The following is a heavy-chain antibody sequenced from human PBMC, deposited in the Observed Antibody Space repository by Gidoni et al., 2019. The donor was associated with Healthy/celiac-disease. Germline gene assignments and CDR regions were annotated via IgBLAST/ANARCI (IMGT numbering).Heavy chain of an antibody. CDR3: ARHGLVVPAAYTNWFDP. Sequence: QLQLQESGPGLVKPSETLSLTCTVSGGSISSSSYYWGWIRQPPGKGLEWIGSIYYSGSTYYNPSLKSRVTISVDTSKNQFSLKLSSVTAADTAVYYCARHGLVVPAAYTNWFDPWGQGTLVTVSS. CDR1: GGSISSSSYY. J-gene: IGHJ5*02. V-gene: IGHV4-39*01. D-gene: IGHD2-2*01. CDR2: IYYSGST.